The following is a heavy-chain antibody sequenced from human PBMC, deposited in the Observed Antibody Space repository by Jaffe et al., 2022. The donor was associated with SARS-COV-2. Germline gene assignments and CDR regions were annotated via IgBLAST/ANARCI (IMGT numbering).Heavy chain of an antibody. J-gene: IGHJ3*02. CDR1: GFTFDDYA. D-gene: IGHD5-12*01. V-gene: IGHV3-9*01. CDR2: ISWNSGSI. Sequence: EVQLVESGGGLVQPGKSLRLSCAASGFTFDDYAMHWVRQAPGKGLEWVSGISWNSGSIGYADSVKGRLTISRDNAKNSLYLQMNSLRAEDTALYYCAKDILRYSGYGGDAFDIWGQGTMVTVSS. CDR3: AKDILRYSGYGGDAFDI.